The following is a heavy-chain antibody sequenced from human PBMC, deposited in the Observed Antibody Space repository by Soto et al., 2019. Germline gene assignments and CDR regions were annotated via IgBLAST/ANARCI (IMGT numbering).Heavy chain of an antibody. J-gene: IGHJ3*02. Sequence: ASVKVSCKASGYTFTSYDINWVRQAPGQGLEWMGWINPNSGGTNYAQKFQGWVTMTRDTSISTAYMELSRLRSDDTAVYYCAREQLYSGYVVGIAAAGTDDAFDIWGQGTMVTVSS. D-gene: IGHD6-13*01. CDR1: GYTFTSYD. CDR3: AREQLYSGYVVGIAAAGTDDAFDI. CDR2: INPNSGGT. V-gene: IGHV1-2*04.